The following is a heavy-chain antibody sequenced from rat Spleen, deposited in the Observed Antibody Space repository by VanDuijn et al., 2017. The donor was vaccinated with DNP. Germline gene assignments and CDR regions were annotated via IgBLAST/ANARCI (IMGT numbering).Heavy chain of an antibody. CDR3: ARPYYYDGSYYYGWFPY. Sequence: QVQLRESGPGLVQPSQTLSLTCTVSGFSLTNYHVDWVRQPPGKGLEWMGRVQSDGNTDYNSALNSRLRISRDTSKSQVFLRMNSLQTEDTAMYFCARPYYYDGSYYYGWFPYWGQGTLVTVSS. V-gene: IGHV2-27*01. CDR1: GFSLTNYH. J-gene: IGHJ3*01. D-gene: IGHD1-12*02. CDR2: VQSDGNT.